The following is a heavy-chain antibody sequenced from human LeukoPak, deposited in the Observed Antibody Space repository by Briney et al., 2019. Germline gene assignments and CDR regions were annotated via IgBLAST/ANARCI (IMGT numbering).Heavy chain of an antibody. CDR3: ARVGPLGYHYYYTDV. Sequence: ASVKVSCKASGYTFTSYYMHWVRQAPGQGLEGMGIINPSSGSTTYAQKLQGRVTMTRDISTSTVYMELSSLRSEDTAVYYCARVGPLGYHYYYTDVWGKGTTVTVSS. D-gene: IGHD7-27*01. J-gene: IGHJ6*03. CDR2: INPSSGST. V-gene: IGHV1-46*01. CDR1: GYTFTSYY.